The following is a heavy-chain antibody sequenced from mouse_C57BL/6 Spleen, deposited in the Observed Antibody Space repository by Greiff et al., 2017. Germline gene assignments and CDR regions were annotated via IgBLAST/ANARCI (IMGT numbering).Heavy chain of an antibody. J-gene: IGHJ3*01. CDR1: GYTFTSYS. Sequence: QVQLQQPGAELVMPGASVKLSCKASGYTFTSYSMHWVKQRPGQGLEWIGEIDPSDSYTNYNQKFKGKSTLTVDKSSSTAYMQLSSLTSEDSAVYYCARVELGAWFAYWGQGTLVTVSA. CDR3: ARVELGAWFAY. D-gene: IGHD4-1*01. CDR2: IDPSDSYT. V-gene: IGHV1-69*01.